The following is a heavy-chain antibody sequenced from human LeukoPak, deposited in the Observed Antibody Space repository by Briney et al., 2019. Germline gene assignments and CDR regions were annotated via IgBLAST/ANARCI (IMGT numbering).Heavy chain of an antibody. Sequence: PSETLSLTCTVSGGSTSSSSYYWGWIRQPPGKGLEWIGSIYYNRNTCYNLSLKSRVTISVDTSKNQFSLKLSSVTAADTAVYYCARHYCSGGSCPDAFDIWGQGTMVTVFS. CDR3: ARHYCSGGSCPDAFDI. D-gene: IGHD2-15*01. CDR1: GGSTSSSSYY. CDR2: IYYNRNT. J-gene: IGHJ3*02. V-gene: IGHV4-39*01.